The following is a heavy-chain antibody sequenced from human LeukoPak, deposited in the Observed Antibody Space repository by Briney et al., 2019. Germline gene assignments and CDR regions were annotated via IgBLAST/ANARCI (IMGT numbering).Heavy chain of an antibody. CDR2: ISGSGGST. V-gene: IGHV3-23*01. CDR3: ARGGYGANDDAFDI. CDR1: GLTFSSYA. Sequence: GGSLRLSCAASGLTFSSYAMTWVRQAPGKGLEWVSAISGSGGSTHYADSVKGRFTISRDNSKNTLYLQMNSLRAEDTAVYYCARGGYGANDDAFDIWGQGTMVTVSS. J-gene: IGHJ3*02. D-gene: IGHD4-23*01.